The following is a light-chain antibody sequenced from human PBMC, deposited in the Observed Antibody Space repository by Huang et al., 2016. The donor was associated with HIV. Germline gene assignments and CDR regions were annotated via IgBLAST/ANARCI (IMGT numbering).Light chain of an antibody. CDR2: DAS. V-gene: IGKV3-15*01. J-gene: IGKJ3*01. CDR1: QSVSSN. Sequence: EIVMTKSPATLSLSPVERATLSCRASQSVSSNLAWYQQKPGQAPRLLIYDASTRATGIPARFRGSGSGTEFTLTISSLLSEDFAVYFCQQYNDWPITFGPGTKVDLK. CDR3: QQYNDWPIT.